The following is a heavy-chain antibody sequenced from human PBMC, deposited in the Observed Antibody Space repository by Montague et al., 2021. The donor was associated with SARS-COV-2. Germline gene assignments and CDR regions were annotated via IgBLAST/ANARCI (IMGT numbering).Heavy chain of an antibody. Sequence: SETLSLTCAVYGGSFSGYYWSWIRQPPGKGLEWIGEINHSGSTNYNPSLKSRVTISVDTSKNQFSMKLSSVTAADTAVYYCARGPVDDSCSGGSCYSRYYYGMDVWGQGTTVTVSS. CDR1: GGSFSGYY. D-gene: IGHD2-15*01. CDR3: ARGPVDDSCSGGSCYSRYYYGMDV. CDR2: INHSGST. J-gene: IGHJ6*02. V-gene: IGHV4-34*01.